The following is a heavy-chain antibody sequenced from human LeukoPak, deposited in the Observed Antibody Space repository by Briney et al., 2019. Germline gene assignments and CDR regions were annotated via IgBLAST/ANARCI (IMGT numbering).Heavy chain of an antibody. V-gene: IGHV3-33*06. J-gene: IGHJ4*02. CDR2: IWCDGSNK. D-gene: IGHD4-17*01. CDR1: GFTVSTNY. CDR3: AKGDFGLDY. Sequence: GGSLRLSCAASGFTVSTNYMTWVRQAPGKGLEWVAVIWCDGSNKYYADSVKGRFTISRDNSKNTLYLQMNSLRAEDTAVYYCAKGDFGLDYWGQGTLVTVSS.